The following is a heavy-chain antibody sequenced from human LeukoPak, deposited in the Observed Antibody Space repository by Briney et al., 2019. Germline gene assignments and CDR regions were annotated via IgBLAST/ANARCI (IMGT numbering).Heavy chain of an antibody. Sequence: SETLSLTCTVSGGSISSSSYYWGWIRQPTGKGLEWIGSIYYSGSTYYNPSLKSRVTISVDTSKNQFSLKLSSVTAADTAVYYCARVVKAGSFGYWGQGTLVTVSS. V-gene: IGHV4-39*01. CDR1: GGSISSSSYY. CDR3: ARVVKAGSFGY. J-gene: IGHJ4*02. CDR2: IYYSGST. D-gene: IGHD3-22*01.